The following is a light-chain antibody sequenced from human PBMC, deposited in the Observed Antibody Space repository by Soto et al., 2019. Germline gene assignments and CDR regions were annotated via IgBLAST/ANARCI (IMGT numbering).Light chain of an antibody. CDR3: QSYDSSLSGYVV. V-gene: IGLV1-40*01. CDR1: SSNIGAGYD. Sequence: QPVLTQPPSVSGAPGQRVTISCTGSSSNIGAGYDVHWYQQLPGKAPKLLIYGNSNRPSGVPDRFSGSKSGTSASLAITGLQAEDEADYYCQSYDSSLSGYVVFGGGTKLTVL. CDR2: GNS. J-gene: IGLJ2*01.